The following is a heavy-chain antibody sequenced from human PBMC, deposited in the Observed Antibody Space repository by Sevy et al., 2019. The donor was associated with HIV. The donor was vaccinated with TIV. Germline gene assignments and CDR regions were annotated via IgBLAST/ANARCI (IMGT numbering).Heavy chain of an antibody. CDR3: ARVGRKGGMDV. Sequence: GGSLRLSCAASGFTFSSYDMHWVRQATGKGLEWVSAIGTAGDTYYPGSVKGRFTISRENAKNSLYLQMNSLRAGDTAVYYCARVGRKGGMDVWGQWTTVTVSS. D-gene: IGHD1-26*01. J-gene: IGHJ6*02. V-gene: IGHV3-13*01. CDR1: GFTFSSYD. CDR2: IGTAGDT.